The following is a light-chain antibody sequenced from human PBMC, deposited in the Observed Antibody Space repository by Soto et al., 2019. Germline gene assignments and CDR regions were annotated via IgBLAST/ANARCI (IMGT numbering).Light chain of an antibody. J-gene: IGLJ2*01. CDR2: DVS. V-gene: IGLV2-14*01. Sequence: QSALTQPASVSGSPGQSITISCTGTSSDVGGYNYVSWYQQHPGKAPKLMIYDVSNRPSGVSNRFSGSKSGNTASLTISGLQAEDEADYYCSSSTSSSTLVFGRGTKLTVL. CDR3: SSSTSSSTLV. CDR1: SSDVGGYNY.